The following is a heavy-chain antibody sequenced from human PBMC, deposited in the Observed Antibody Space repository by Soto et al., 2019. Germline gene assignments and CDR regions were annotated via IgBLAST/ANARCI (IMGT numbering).Heavy chain of an antibody. D-gene: IGHD3-10*01. CDR2: IKSKTDGGTT. Sequence: GGSLRLSCAASGFTFSNAWMNWVRQAPGKGLEWVGRIKSKTDGGTTDYAAPVKGRFTISRDDSKNTLYLQMNSLKIEDTAVYYCARASSNYFGSGSYLHYDMEVWGKGTTVTVSS. CDR3: ARASSNYFGSGSYLHYDMEV. V-gene: IGHV3-15*07. J-gene: IGHJ6*03. CDR1: GFTFSNAW.